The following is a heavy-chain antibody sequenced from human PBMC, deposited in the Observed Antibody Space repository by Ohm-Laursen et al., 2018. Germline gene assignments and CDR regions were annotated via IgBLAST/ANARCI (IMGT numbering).Heavy chain of an antibody. CDR2: IYYSGST. CDR3: ARAREDSSSPPVNYYYYGMDV. V-gene: IGHV4-59*01. CDR1: GGSISSYY. Sequence: TLSLTCIVSGGSISSYYWSWIRQPPGKGLEWIGYIYYSGSTNYNPSLKSRVTISVDTSKNQFSLKLSSVTAADTAVYYCARAREDSSSPPVNYYYYGMDVWGQGTTVTVSS. D-gene: IGHD6-6*01. J-gene: IGHJ6*02.